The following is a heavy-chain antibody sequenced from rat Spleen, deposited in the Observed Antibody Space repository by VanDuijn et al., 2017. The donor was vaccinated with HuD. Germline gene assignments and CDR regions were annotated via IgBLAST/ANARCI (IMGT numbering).Heavy chain of an antibody. CDR3: THYSGEFDY. Sequence: EVQLVRSGGGFVQPGGPLNPPGAASGFTFGNFPLAWVGQAPRKGREWVAAIIYVGSNTYYRDTVKGGFTVSGDNAKSTLYLQMDSLRSEDTATYYCTHYSGEFDYWGQGVMVTVSS. CDR1: GFTFGNFP. D-gene: IGHD1-1*01. V-gene: IGHV5-29*01. CDR2: IIYVGSNT. J-gene: IGHJ2*01.